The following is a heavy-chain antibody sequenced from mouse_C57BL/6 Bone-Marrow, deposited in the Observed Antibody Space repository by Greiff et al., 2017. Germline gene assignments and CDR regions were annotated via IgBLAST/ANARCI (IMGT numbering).Heavy chain of an antibody. CDR2: IYPGDGYT. CDR1: GYAFSSSW. V-gene: IGHV1-82*01. Sequence: QVQLQQSGPELVKPGASVKISCKASGYAFSSSWMNWVKPRPGKGLVWIGRIYPGDGYTNYNGKFKGKATLTADKSSSTAYLQLSSLRSVDSAVYFWARWADYWGQGTTLTVSS. CDR3: ARWADY. J-gene: IGHJ2*01.